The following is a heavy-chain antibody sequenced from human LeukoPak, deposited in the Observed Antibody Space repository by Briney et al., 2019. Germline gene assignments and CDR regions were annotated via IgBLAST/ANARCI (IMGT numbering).Heavy chain of an antibody. V-gene: IGHV3-23*01. D-gene: IGHD6-19*01. CDR2: ISGSGGST. Sequence: GGSLRLSCAASGFTFSSYAMSWVRQAPGKGLEWVSAISGSGGSTYYADSVKGRFTISRDNSKNTLYLQMNSLRAEDTAVYYWARGGGSGWYGLLGYWGQGTLVSVSS. CDR3: ARGGGSGWYGLLGY. CDR1: GFTFSSYA. J-gene: IGHJ4*02.